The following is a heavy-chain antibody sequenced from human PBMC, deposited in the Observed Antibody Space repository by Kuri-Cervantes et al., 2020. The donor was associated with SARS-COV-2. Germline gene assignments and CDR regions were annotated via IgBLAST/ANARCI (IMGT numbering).Heavy chain of an antibody. J-gene: IGHJ6*02. CDR1: GGSISSNSYY. CDR2: IYYSGST. CDR3: ARALTGILGSGTYGGGYYYYYGMDV. V-gene: IGHV4-39*01. D-gene: IGHD3-10*02. Sequence: SDTLSLTCTGSGGSISSNSYYWGWVRQPPGKGLEWIGSIYYSGSTYYNPSLKSRVTISVDTSKNQFSVRLSSVTGADTAVYYCARALTGILGSGTYGGGYYYYYGMDVWGQGTAVTVSS.